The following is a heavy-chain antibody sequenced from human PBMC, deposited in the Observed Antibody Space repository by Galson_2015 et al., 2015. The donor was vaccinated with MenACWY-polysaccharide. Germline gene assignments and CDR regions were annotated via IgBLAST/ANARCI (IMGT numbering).Heavy chain of an antibody. CDR1: GFTFSTYA. J-gene: IGHJ6*01. V-gene: IGHV3-30*04. CDR3: AREYCSRTTCFGM. CDR2: ISYDGSNK. Sequence: SLRLSCAASGFTFSTYAMHWVRQAPGKGLEWVTVISYDGSNKYYADSVKGRFTISRDSSQNSFYLQMSSLRADDTAVYYCAREYCSRTTCFGM. D-gene: IGHD2-2*01.